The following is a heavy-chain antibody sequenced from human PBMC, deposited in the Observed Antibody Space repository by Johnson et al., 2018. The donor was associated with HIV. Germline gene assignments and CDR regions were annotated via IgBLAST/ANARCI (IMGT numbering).Heavy chain of an antibody. CDR3: AREDPVLWAFDI. V-gene: IGHV3-74*01. CDR1: GFTFSSYW. J-gene: IGHJ3*02. CDR2: INSDGSST. Sequence: VQLVESGGGLVQPGGSLRLSCAASGFTFSSYWMHWVRQAPGKGLVWVSRINSDGSSTRYADSVKGRFTISRDNSKNTLYLQMNSLRAEDTAVYYCAREDPVLWAFDIWGQGTLVTVSS. D-gene: IGHD2/OR15-2a*01.